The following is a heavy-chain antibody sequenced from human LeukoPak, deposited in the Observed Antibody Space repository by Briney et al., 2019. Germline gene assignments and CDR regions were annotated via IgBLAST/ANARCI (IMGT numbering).Heavy chain of an antibody. Sequence: SETLSLTCAVYGGSFSGYYWSWIRQPPGKGLEWIGEINHSGSTNYNPSLKSRVTISVDTSKNQFSLKLSSVTAADTAVYYYASTYYDFWSGYRDDGYYFDYWGQGTLVTVSS. CDR3: ASTYYDFWSGYRDDGYYFDY. D-gene: IGHD3-3*01. V-gene: IGHV4-34*01. CDR2: INHSGST. CDR1: GGSFSGYY. J-gene: IGHJ4*02.